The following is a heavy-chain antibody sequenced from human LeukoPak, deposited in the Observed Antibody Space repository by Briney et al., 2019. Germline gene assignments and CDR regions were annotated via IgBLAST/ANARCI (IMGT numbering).Heavy chain of an antibody. CDR1: GFIFRRYE. CDR2: ISTDITHL. Sequence: PGGSLRLSCAAPGFIFRRYEMNWVRQAPGKGLEWVSPISTDITHLCYAVSGMGRFTIARDDAENSRHLEMDSLRGEDTAVYYCAREGNYEWGLRSFDLWGQGTLVSVSS. D-gene: IGHD3-16*01. J-gene: IGHJ4*02. V-gene: IGHV3-21*01. CDR3: AREGNYEWGLRSFDL.